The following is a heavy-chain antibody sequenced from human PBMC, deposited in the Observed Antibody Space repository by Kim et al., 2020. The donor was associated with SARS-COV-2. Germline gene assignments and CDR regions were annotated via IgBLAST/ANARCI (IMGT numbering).Heavy chain of an antibody. CDR2: INHSGST. CDR1: GGSFSGYY. V-gene: IGHV4-34*01. D-gene: IGHD2-8*02. J-gene: IGHJ4*02. Sequence: SETLSLTCAVYGGSFSGYYWSWIRQPPGEGLEWIGEINHSGSTNYNPSLKSRVTISVDTSKNQFSLKLSSVTAADTAVYYCARSTHTGTLDYLCQGTLVT. CDR3: ARSTHTGTLDY.